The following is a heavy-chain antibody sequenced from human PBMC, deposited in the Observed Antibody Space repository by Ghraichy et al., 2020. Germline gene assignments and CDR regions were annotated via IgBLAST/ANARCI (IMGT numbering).Heavy chain of an antibody. Sequence: SETLSLTCAVSGGSISSKNWWSWVRQPPEKGLEWIGEIFQSKITNYNPSLRSRVTISVDKSKNQFSLKLTSVTAADTAVYYCARDRPGVQGGMDVWGKGTTVTVSS. D-gene: IGHD3-10*01. V-gene: IGHV4-4*02. CDR2: IFQSKIT. CDR1: GGSISSKNW. CDR3: ARDRPGVQGGMDV. J-gene: IGHJ6*03.